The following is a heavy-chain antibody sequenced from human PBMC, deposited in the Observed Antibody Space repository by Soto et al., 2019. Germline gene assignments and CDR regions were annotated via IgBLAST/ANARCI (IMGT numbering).Heavy chain of an antibody. J-gene: IGHJ5*02. CDR3: AKLVRGGLDP. D-gene: IGHD2-15*01. CDR1: GDTFNYYS. CDR2: IVPMLGPP. V-gene: IGHV1-69*06. Sequence: VQLVQSEAEVKKPGSSVKVSCEASGDTFNYYSIHWVRQAPGQGLEWMGDIVPMLGPPNYAQKFQGRVTIYADISTRTAYMNLSSLRSEDTALYYCAKLVRGGLDPWGQGTLVTVSS.